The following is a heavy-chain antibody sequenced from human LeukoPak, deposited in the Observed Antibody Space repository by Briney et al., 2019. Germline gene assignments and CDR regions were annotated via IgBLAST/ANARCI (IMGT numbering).Heavy chain of an antibody. V-gene: IGHV1-18*01. CDR2: IGPYDGDT. CDR1: VYTFPIYG. CDR3: ARDYCTRGGDCYKEDLFNP. D-gene: IGHD2-21*02. Sequence: GASVTVSFMASVYTFPIYGISWVRQAPGQGLEWMAWIGPYDGDTNYAQNFEGRVTMNTETSPSTAYMELRSLRSDATAIYYCARDYCTRGGDCYKEDLFNPWGQGTLVTVSS. J-gene: IGHJ5*02.